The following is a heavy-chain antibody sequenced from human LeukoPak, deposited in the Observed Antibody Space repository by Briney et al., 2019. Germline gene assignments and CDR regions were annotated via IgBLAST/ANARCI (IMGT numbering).Heavy chain of an antibody. CDR2: IIPIFGTA. Sequence: SVKVSCKVSGYTPTEISMHWVRQAPGKGLEWMGGIIPIFGTANYAQKFQGRVTITADESTSTAYMELSSLRSEDTAVYYCARDTIVGSSWGQGTMVTVSS. V-gene: IGHV1-69*13. J-gene: IGHJ3*01. D-gene: IGHD1-26*01. CDR3: ARDTIVGSS. CDR1: GYTPTEIS.